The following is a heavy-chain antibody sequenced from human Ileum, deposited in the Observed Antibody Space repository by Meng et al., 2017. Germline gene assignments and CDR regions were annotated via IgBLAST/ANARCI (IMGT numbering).Heavy chain of an antibody. CDR1: GYTFITFG. V-gene: IGHV1-18*01. J-gene: IGHJ4*02. CDR3: ARDRQWVFDY. CDR2: IDPGNGNR. D-gene: IGHD6-19*01. Sequence: QVQLVQSGIEVKKPGASVKVSCKPSGYTFITFGISWVRQAPGQGLEWMGWIDPGNGNRNFAQKFQDRITLTTDTTTTTAYMELRSLRSDDTAIFYCARDRQWVFDYWGQGTLVTVSS.